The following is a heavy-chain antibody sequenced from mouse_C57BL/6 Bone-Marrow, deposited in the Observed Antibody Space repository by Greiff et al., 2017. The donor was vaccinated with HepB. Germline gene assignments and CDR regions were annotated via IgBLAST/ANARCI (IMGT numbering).Heavy chain of an antibody. CDR2: IYPSDSYT. J-gene: IGHJ3*01. CDR1: GYTFTSYW. D-gene: IGHD4-1*01. V-gene: IGHV1-59*01. Sequence: VQLQQPGAELVRPGTSVKLSCKASGYTFTSYWMHWVKQRPGQGLEWIGVIYPSDSYTNYNQKFKGKATLTVDTSSSTAYMQLSSLTSEDSAVYYCATGVSFAYWGQGTLVTVSA. CDR3: ATGVSFAY.